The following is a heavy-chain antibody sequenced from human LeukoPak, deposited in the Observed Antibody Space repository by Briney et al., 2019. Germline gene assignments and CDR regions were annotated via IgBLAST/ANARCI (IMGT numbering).Heavy chain of an antibody. J-gene: IGHJ3*01. CDR2: ISGSGGST. Sequence: GGSLRLSCAASGFIFSSYGMSWVRRAPGKGLEWVSAISGSGGSTYYADSVKGRFTISRDNAKNSLYLQMNSLRAEDTAVYFCARDPYSQDNSFGAFDVWGQGTMVTVSS. CDR3: ARDPYSQDNSFGAFDV. D-gene: IGHD2-21*01. CDR1: GFIFSSYG. V-gene: IGHV3-23*01.